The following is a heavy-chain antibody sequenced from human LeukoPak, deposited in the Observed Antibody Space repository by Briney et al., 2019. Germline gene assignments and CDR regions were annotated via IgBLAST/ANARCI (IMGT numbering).Heavy chain of an antibody. J-gene: IGHJ6*02. D-gene: IGHD3-10*01. CDR2: ISSSGSTI. CDR1: GFTFSDYY. CDR3: ARFRRDYYGSGSHYIYGMDV. Sequence: PGGSLRLSCAASGFTFSDYYMTWIRQAPGKGLEWVSYISSSGSTIYYADSVKGRFTISRDNAKNSLYLQMNSLRAEDTAVYYCARFRRDYYGSGSHYIYGMDVWGQGTTVTVSS. V-gene: IGHV3-11*01.